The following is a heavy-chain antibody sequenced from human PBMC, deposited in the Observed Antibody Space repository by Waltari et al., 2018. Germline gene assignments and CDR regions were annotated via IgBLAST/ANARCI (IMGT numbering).Heavy chain of an antibody. J-gene: IGHJ4*02. CDR2: IYYSGST. V-gene: IGHV4-30-4*08. Sequence: QVQLQESGPGLVKSSQTLSLTCTVSGGSISSGDYYWSWIRQPPGKGLEWIGYIYYSGSTYYNPSLKSRVTISVDTSKNQFSLKLSSVTAADTAVYYCARDPRYCSGGSCPRFDYWGQGTLVTVSS. CDR3: ARDPRYCSGGSCPRFDY. D-gene: IGHD2-15*01. CDR1: GGSISSGDYY.